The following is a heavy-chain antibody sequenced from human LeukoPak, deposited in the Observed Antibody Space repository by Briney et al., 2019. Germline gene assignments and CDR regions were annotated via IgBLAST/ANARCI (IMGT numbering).Heavy chain of an antibody. D-gene: IGHD1-26*01. V-gene: IGHV4-59*01. J-gene: IGHJ4*02. CDR3: AREVGATHY. CDR2: IYYSGIT. CDR1: GGSISSYC. Sequence: PPETLSLTCTVSGGSISSYCWSWIRQSPGKGLEWIGYIYYSGITNYNPSLKNRGTISVDTSKNQFSLELRSVTAADTAVYYCAREVGATHYWGQGTLVTVSS.